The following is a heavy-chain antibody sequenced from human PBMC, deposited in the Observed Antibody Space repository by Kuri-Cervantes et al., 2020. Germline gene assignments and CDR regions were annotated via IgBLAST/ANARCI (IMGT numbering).Heavy chain of an antibody. V-gene: IGHV1-69*04. Sequence: SVKVSCKASGGTFSSYTISWVRQAPGQGLEWMGRIIPILGIANYAQKFQGRVTITADKSTSTVYMELSSLRSEDTAVYYCARDERGYSGYVSDYWGQGTLVTVSS. CDR3: ARDERGYSGYVSDY. J-gene: IGHJ4*02. D-gene: IGHD5-12*01. CDR1: GGTFSSYT. CDR2: IIPILGIA.